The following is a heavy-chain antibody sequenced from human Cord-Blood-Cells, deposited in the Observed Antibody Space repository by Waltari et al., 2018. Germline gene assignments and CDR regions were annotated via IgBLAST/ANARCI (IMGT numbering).Heavy chain of an antibody. CDR2: INAGNGNT. J-gene: IGHJ4*02. CDR1: GYTFTSYA. CDR3: ARTKPGIQLCDY. V-gene: IGHV1-3*01. Sequence: VQLVQSGAEVKKPGASVKVSCKASGYTFTSYAMHRVRQAPGQRLERMGWINAGNGNTKYSQKFQGRVTITRDTSASTAYMELSSLRSEDTAVYYCARTKPGIQLCDYWGQGTLVTVSS. D-gene: IGHD5-18*01.